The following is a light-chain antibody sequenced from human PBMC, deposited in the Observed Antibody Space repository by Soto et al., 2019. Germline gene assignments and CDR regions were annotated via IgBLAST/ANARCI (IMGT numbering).Light chain of an antibody. CDR3: QQYNISSRT. CDR1: QSIGRW. J-gene: IGKJ1*01. V-gene: IGKV1-5*01. CDR2: DAS. Sequence: DIQMTQSPSTLSASVGDRVTITCRASQSIGRWLAWYQQKPGKAPKLLIYDASNLQSGVPSRLSGSGSGTEFTLTISSLQPDDFATYYCQQYNISSRTFGQGTKVEIK.